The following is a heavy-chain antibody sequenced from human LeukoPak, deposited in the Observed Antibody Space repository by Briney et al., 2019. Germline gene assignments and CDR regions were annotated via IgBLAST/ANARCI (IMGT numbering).Heavy chain of an antibody. CDR1: ESTFSSFP. CDR2: ISSSGSLI. J-gene: IGHJ2*01. Sequence: GGSLSLSCTASESTFSSFPMSWVRQAPGRGLEWISPISSSGSLIYYADSLKGRFTVSRDNAKNSLYVQMNSLRAEDTALYYCAEIGVSGQWYFDLWGRGTLVTVSS. CDR3: AEIGVSGQWYFDL. D-gene: IGHD5/OR15-5a*01. V-gene: IGHV3-21*01.